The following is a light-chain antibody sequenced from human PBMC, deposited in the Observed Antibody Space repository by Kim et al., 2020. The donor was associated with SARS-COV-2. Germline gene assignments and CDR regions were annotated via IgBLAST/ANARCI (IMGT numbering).Light chain of an antibody. CDR2: DVT. V-gene: IGLV2-14*03. CDR1: SSDVGGYNY. CDR3: SSYTDNTPLV. Sequence: GQSIPISCTGTSSDVGGYNYVSWYQQHPGKVPKLMIFDVTVRPSGVSNRFSGSKSGSTASLTISGLQTEDEADYFCSSYTDNTPLVFGGGTKLTVL. J-gene: IGLJ3*02.